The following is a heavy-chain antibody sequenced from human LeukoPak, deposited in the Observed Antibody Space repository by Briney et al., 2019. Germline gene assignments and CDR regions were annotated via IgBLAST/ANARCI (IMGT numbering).Heavy chain of an antibody. CDR3: ARAPTSYYYFDY. CDR2: ISGGGNT. V-gene: IGHV3-23*01. Sequence: GGSLRLSCAASGFSFSSYAMSWVRQAPGKGLEWVSAISGGGNTYYADSVKGRFTISRDNSKNTLYLQMNSLRAEDTAVYYCARAPTSYYYFDYWGQGTLVTVSS. CDR1: GFSFSSYA. D-gene: IGHD1-26*01. J-gene: IGHJ4*02.